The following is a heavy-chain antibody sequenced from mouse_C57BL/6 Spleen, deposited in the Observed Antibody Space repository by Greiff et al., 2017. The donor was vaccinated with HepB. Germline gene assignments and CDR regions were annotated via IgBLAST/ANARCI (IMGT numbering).Heavy chain of an antibody. CDR2: ISYDGSN. V-gene: IGHV3-6*01. Sequence: ESGPGLVKPSQSLSLTCSVTGYSITSGYYWNWIRQFPGNKLEWMGYISYDGSNNYNPSLKNRISITRDTSKNQFFLKLNSVTTEDTATYYCARATGSYYFDYWGQGTTLTVSS. CDR3: ARATGSYYFDY. J-gene: IGHJ2*01. CDR1: GYSITSGYY.